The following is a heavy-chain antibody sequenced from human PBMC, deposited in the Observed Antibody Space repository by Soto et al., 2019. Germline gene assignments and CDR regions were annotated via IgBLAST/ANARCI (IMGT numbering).Heavy chain of an antibody. CDR2: ISGSGGST. D-gene: IGHD6-6*01. J-gene: IGHJ6*02. CDR3: AKSRGHIAARPYQYYYYGMDV. Sequence: GRSLRLSCAASGFTFSGHAMSCVRQAPGKGLEWVSAISGSGGSTYYADSVKGRFTISRDNSKNTLYLQMNSLRAEDTAVYYCAKSRGHIAARPYQYYYYGMDVWGQGTTVTVSS. V-gene: IGHV3-23*01. CDR1: GFTFSGHA.